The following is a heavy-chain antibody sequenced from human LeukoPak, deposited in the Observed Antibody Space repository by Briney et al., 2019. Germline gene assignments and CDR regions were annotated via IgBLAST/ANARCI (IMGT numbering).Heavy chain of an antibody. J-gene: IGHJ4*02. V-gene: IGHV5-51*01. Sequence: GESLKISCKGSGYSFTSYWIGWVRLMSGRGLEFMGIIYPGDSETRYSPAFRGQVTMSVDKSISTAYLQWSSLKASDSAMYYCARLSGRDFDFWGQGTLVTVAS. CDR3: ARLSGRDFDF. CDR2: IYPGDSET. CDR1: GYSFTSYW. D-gene: IGHD1-26*01.